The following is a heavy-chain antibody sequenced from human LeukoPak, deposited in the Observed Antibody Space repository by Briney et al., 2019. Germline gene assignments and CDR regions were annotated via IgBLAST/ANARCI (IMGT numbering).Heavy chain of an antibody. Sequence: ASVKVSCKASGYTFTSYYMHWVRQAPGQGLEWMGIINPSGGSTSYAQKFQGRVTMTRDTSTSTVYMELSSLKSEDTAIYYCARSFSDAFDIWGQGTMVTVSS. CDR1: GYTFTSYY. CDR2: INPSGGST. V-gene: IGHV1-46*01. CDR3: ARSFSDAFDI. D-gene: IGHD3-16*02. J-gene: IGHJ3*02.